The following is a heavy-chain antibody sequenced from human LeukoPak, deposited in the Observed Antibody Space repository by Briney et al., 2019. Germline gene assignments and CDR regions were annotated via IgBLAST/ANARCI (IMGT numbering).Heavy chain of an antibody. CDR3: ARDRYYYGSGKDYYYYYMDV. V-gene: IGHV1-69*13. CDR1: GYTFTSYG. Sequence: SVKVSCKASGYTFTSYGISWVRQAPGQGLEWMGGIIPIFGTANYAQKFQGRVTITADESTSTAYMELSSLRSEDTAVYYCARDRYYYGSGKDYYYYYMDVWGKGTTVTISS. CDR2: IIPIFGTA. J-gene: IGHJ6*03. D-gene: IGHD3-10*01.